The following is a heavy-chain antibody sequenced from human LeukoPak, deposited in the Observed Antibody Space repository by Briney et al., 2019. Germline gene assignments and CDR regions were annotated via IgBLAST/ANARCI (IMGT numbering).Heavy chain of an antibody. D-gene: IGHD2-21*02. Sequence: PSETLSLTCSVSGVSISAYYWSWIRQPPGKGLEWIGYIYYSGSTNYNPSLKSRVTISVDTSKNQFSLKLSSVTAADTAVYYCARCRGGDCYYFDYWGQGTLVTVSS. CDR2: IYYSGST. CDR1: GVSISAYY. CDR3: ARCRGGDCYYFDY. V-gene: IGHV4-59*01. J-gene: IGHJ4*02.